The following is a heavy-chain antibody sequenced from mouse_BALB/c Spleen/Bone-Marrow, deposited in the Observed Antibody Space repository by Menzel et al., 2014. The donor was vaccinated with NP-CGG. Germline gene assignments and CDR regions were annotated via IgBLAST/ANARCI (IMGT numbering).Heavy chain of an antibody. CDR1: GYAFSISW. CDR3: ARTVPFGY. J-gene: IGHJ3*01. Sequence: QVQLQQSGPELVKPGASVKISCKASGYAFSISWMNWVKQRPGQGLEWIGRIYPGDGDTNYNGKFKGKATLTADKSSSTAYMQLSSLTSLDSAVYFCARTVPFGYWGQGTLVTVSA. V-gene: IGHV1-82*01. D-gene: IGHD6-1*01. CDR2: IYPGDGDT.